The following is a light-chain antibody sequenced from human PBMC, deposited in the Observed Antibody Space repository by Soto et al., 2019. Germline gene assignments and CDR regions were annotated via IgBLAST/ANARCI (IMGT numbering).Light chain of an antibody. V-gene: IGKV3-11*01. J-gene: IGKJ1*01. CDR3: QQYNSYSGT. CDR2: GAS. Sequence: EIVLPQSPPTLSLSPGERATLSCMASQSISNSLAWYQQKPCQAPRLLISGASNRATGIPARFSGSGSGTEFTLTISSLQPDDFATYYCQQYNSYSGTFGQGTKVDIK. CDR1: QSISNS.